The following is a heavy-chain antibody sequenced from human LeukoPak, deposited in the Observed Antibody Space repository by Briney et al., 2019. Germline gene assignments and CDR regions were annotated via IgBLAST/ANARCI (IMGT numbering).Heavy chain of an antibody. V-gene: IGHV3-30*19. J-gene: IGHJ4*02. CDR2: ISYDGSNK. D-gene: IGHD5-18*01. CDR1: GFTFSSSG. CDR3: ARVAIQLWLLGGFDY. Sequence: GGSLRLSCAASGFTFSSSGMHWVRQAPGKGLEWVAVISYDGSNKYYADSVKGRFTISRDNSKNTLYLQMNSLRAEDTAVYYCARVAIQLWLLGGFDYWGQGTLVTVSS.